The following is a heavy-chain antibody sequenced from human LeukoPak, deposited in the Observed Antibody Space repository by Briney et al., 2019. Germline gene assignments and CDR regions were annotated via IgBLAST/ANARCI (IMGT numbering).Heavy chain of an antibody. D-gene: IGHD3-22*01. CDR3: ARGGSGYYEIDY. V-gene: IGHV3-66*01. Sequence: PGGSLRLSCAASGFTVSSNYMSCVRQAPGKGLEGVSVIYSGGSTYYADSVKGRFTISRDNSKNTLYIQMNSLRAEDTAVYYCARGGSGYYEIDYWGQGTLVTVSS. CDR2: IYSGGST. J-gene: IGHJ4*02. CDR1: GFTVSSNY.